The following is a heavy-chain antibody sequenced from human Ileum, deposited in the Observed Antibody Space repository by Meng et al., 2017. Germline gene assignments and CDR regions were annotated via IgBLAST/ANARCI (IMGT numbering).Heavy chain of an antibody. V-gene: IGHV4-4*02. J-gene: IGHJ4*02. CDR1: GASVSANSY. Sequence: VPLQRSGPCLVQPSDTLSLPSSVSGASVSANSYWSWVRQPPGKGLAWIGQIDQSGNSYYSPSLKSRVTMSIDKSKNQFSLRLTSVTAADTAVYYCARHGGYYQDFWGQGTLVTVSS. D-gene: IGHD4/OR15-4a*01. CDR3: ARHGGYYQDF. CDR2: IDQSGNS.